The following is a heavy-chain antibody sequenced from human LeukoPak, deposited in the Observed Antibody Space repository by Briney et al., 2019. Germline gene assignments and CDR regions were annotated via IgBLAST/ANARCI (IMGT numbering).Heavy chain of an antibody. V-gene: IGHV4-34*01. J-gene: IGHJ4*02. D-gene: IGHD5-24*01. CDR3: ARAGAGDGYNYDY. CDR2: INHSGST. CDR1: GGSFSGYY. Sequence: SETLSLTCAVYGGSFSGYYWSWIRQPPGKGLEWIGEINHSGSTNYNPSLKSRVTISVDTSKNQFSLKLSSVTAADTAVYYCARAGAGDGYNYDYWGQGTLVTVSS.